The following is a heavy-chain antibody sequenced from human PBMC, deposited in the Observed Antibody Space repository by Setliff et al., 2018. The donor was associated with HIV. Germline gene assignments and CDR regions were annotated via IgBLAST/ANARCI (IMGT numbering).Heavy chain of an antibody. CDR2: IWYDGSNK. Sequence: GESLKISCTVVGFSIENFDMHWVRQAPGKGLEWVAVIWYDGSNKYYADSVKGRFTISRDNSKNTLYLQMNSLRADDTAVYYCAKGTYGPLIDYWGQGTRVTVSS. CDR3: AKGTYGPLIDY. CDR1: GFSIENFD. V-gene: IGHV3-33*06. D-gene: IGHD3-10*01. J-gene: IGHJ4*02.